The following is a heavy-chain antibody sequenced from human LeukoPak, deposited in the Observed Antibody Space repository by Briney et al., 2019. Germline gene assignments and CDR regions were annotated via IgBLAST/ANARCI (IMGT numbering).Heavy chain of an antibody. CDR2: IYYSGST. V-gene: IGHV4-59*11. J-gene: IGHJ4*02. CDR3: ATGGDSSSYARFDY. CDR1: GGSISSHY. D-gene: IGHD6-6*01. Sequence: KPSETLSLTCTVSGGSISSHYWSWIRQPPGKGLEWIGYIYYSGSTNYNPFLKSRVTISVDTSKNQFSLKLSSVTAADTAVYYCATGGDSSSYARFDYWGQGTLVTVSS.